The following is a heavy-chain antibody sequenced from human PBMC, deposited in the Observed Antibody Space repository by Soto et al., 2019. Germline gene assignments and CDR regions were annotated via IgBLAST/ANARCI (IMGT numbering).Heavy chain of an antibody. CDR2: IYNSGNI. D-gene: IGHD3-10*01. V-gene: IGHV4-30-4*01. Sequence: SETLSLTCTVSGGSISRFDYYWSWIRQPPGQGLEWIGHIYNSGNIYSNPSLKSRVTISVDTSKNQFSLKLTSVTVADTALYYCARQGFGATHGLVDVWGQGTTVTVSS. CDR1: GGSISRFDYY. CDR3: ARQGFGATHGLVDV. J-gene: IGHJ6*02.